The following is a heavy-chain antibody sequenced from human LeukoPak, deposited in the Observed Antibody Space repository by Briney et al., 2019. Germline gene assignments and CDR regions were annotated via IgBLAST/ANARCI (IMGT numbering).Heavy chain of an antibody. Sequence: ASVKVSCKASGYTFTSYGISWVRQAPGQWLEWMGWIGAYNGNTNYAQKLQGRVTMTTDTSTSTAYMELRSLRSDDTAVYYCARGVPAAESYYYYYYMDVWGKGTTVTVSS. V-gene: IGHV1-18*01. J-gene: IGHJ6*03. D-gene: IGHD2-2*01. CDR2: IGAYNGNT. CDR1: GYTFTSYG. CDR3: ARGVPAAESYYYYYYMDV.